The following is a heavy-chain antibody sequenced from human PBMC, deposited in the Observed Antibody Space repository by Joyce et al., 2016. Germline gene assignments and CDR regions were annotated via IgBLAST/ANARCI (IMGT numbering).Heavy chain of an antibody. CDR1: GFTFNNYA. J-gene: IGHJ5*01. V-gene: IGHV3-23*01. CDR3: AKDRCSSPTCYGGDWFDS. Sequence: EVRLLESGGGLVQPGGSLRLSCAASGFTFNNYAMSWVRQGPGKGLEWFSTISGRVGDTYYADSLKGQFTISRDKPKNTLYLQMNSLRGEDTAVYYCAKDRCSSPTCYGGDWFDSWGQGILVTVSS. CDR2: ISGRVGDT. D-gene: IGHD2-2*01.